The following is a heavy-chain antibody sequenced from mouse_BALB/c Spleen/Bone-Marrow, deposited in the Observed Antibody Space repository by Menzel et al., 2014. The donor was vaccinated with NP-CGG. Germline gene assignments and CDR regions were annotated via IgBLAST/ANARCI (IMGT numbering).Heavy chain of an antibody. J-gene: IGHJ2*01. Sequence: VQLKESGGGLVKPGGSLKLSCAASGFTFSDYYMYWVRQTPEKRLEWVATISDGGSYTYYPDSVKGRFTISRDNAKNNLHLQMSSLKSEDTAMYYCARGSSYFDYWGQGTTLTV. CDR2: ISDGGSYT. V-gene: IGHV5-4*02. D-gene: IGHD1-1*01. CDR3: ARGSSYFDY. CDR1: GFTFSDYY.